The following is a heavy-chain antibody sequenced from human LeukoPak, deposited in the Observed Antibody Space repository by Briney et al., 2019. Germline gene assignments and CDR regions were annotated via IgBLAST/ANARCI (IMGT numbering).Heavy chain of an antibody. CDR2: IRSDGSST. D-gene: IGHD3-22*01. CDR1: GFSFSRYW. J-gene: IGHJ4*02. Sequence: RGSLRLSCAASGFSFSRYWMHWVRQAPGKGPGWVSRIRSDGSSTDYADSVKGRFTISRDNAKNTLYLQMNSLRAEDTAVYYCAREQGYYSVPGYWGQGTQVTVSS. V-gene: IGHV3-74*01. CDR3: AREQGYYSVPGY.